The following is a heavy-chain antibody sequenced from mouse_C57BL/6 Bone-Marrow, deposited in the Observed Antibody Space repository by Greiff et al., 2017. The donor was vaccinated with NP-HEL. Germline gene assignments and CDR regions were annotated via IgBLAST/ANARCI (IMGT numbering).Heavy chain of an antibody. CDR3: ARSNYGSSYSFAY. CDR1: GYTFTSSW. J-gene: IGHJ3*01. V-gene: IGHV1-69*01. D-gene: IGHD1-1*01. Sequence: QVQLQQPGAELVMPGASVKLSCQASGYTFTSSWMHWVQQRPGQGLEWIGELDPSDSYTNSNQKFKGKSTLTVDKSSSTAYMQLSSLTSEDSAVYYCARSNYGSSYSFAYWGQGTLVTVSA. CDR2: LDPSDSYT.